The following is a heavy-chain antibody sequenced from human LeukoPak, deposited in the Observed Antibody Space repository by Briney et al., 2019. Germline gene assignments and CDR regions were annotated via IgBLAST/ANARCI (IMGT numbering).Heavy chain of an antibody. CDR2: IRYDGSNK. Sequence: GGSLRLSCAASGFTFSSYGMHWVRQAPGKGLEWVAFIRYDGSNKYYADSVKGRFTISRDNSKSTLYLQTNSLRAEDTAPYYCVRDRDSTGYYDYWGQGTLVTVSS. CDR3: VRDRDSTGYYDY. V-gene: IGHV3-30*02. CDR1: GFTFSSYG. D-gene: IGHD3-22*01. J-gene: IGHJ4*02.